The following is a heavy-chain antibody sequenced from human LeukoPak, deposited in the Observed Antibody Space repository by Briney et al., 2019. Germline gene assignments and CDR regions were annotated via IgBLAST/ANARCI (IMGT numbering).Heavy chain of an antibody. V-gene: IGHV4-59*01. CDR3: ARDHANSSGWRFDP. Sequence: SETLSLTCTVSGGSISSYYWSWIRQPPGKGLEWIGYIYYSGSTNYNPSLKSRVTISVDMPKNQFSLKLSSVTAADTAVYYCARDHANSSGWRFDPWGQGTLVTVSS. J-gene: IGHJ5*02. D-gene: IGHD6-19*01. CDR2: IYYSGST. CDR1: GGSISSYY.